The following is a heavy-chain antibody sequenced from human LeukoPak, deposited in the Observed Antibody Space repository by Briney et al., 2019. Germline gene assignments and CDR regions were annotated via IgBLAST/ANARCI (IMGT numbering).Heavy chain of an antibody. CDR2: IKGDGSDN. D-gene: IGHD1-26*01. Sequence: GRSLRLSCGASGFTFSDYPMNWVRQAPGKGLEWVANIKGDGSDNHYVDSVRGRFTISRDNAKNSLYLQMNSLRAEDTAVYYCARDLGYYRADYWGQGTLVTVSS. V-gene: IGHV3-7*01. CDR3: ARDLGYYRADY. CDR1: GFTFSDYP. J-gene: IGHJ4*02.